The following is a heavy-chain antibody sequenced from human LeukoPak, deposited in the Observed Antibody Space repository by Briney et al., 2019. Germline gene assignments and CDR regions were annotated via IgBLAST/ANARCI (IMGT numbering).Heavy chain of an antibody. Sequence: ASVKVSCKASGYTFTGYYMHWVRQAPGQGLEWMGWINPNSGGTNYAQKFQGWVTMTRDTSISTAYMELSRLRSDDTAVYYCARVTSGGYSYGPHAFDIWGQGTMVTVSS. CDR1: GYTFTGYY. CDR3: ARVTSGGYSYGPHAFDI. V-gene: IGHV1-2*04. J-gene: IGHJ3*02. D-gene: IGHD5-18*01. CDR2: INPNSGGT.